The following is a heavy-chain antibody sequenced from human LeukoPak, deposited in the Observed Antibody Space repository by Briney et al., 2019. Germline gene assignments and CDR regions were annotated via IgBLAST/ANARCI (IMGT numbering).Heavy chain of an antibody. J-gene: IGHJ4*02. D-gene: IGHD5-18*01. CDR2: ISGSGGST. CDR1: GFTFSSYA. CDR3: ANSAGQLWFFLDY. V-gene: IGHV3-23*01. Sequence: PGGSLRRSCAASGFTFSSYAMSWVRQAPGKGLEWVSAISGSGGSTYYADSVKGRFTISRDNSKNTLYLQMNSLRAEDTAEYYCANSAGQLWFFLDYWGQGTLVTVSS.